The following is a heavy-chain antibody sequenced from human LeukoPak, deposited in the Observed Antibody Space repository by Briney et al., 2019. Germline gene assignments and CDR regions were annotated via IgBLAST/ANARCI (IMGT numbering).Heavy chain of an antibody. D-gene: IGHD3-22*01. J-gene: IGHJ4*02. CDR2: ITSSGGST. CDR3: AKSVGYFDD. CDR1: GFTFSTYA. Sequence: PGGSLRLSCAASGFTFSTYAMSWVRQAPGKGLEWVSRITSSGGSTHYADSVKGRFTVSRDNSKNTLYLQMNSLRDEDTAVYYCAKSVGYFDDWGQGTLVTVSS. V-gene: IGHV3-23*01.